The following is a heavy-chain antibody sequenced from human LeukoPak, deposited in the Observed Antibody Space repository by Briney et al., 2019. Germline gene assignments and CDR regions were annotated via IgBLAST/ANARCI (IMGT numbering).Heavy chain of an antibody. CDR3: TRDTYSSSWSPYYFGY. V-gene: IGHV3-49*03. CDR1: GFTFGDHA. Sequence: GGSLRLSCTASGFTFGDHAMSWFRQAPGKGLEWVGFIRSKAYGGTTEYAASVKGRFTISRDDSKSIAYLQMNSLKTEDTAVYYCTRDTYSSSWSPYYFGYWGQGTLVTVSS. CDR2: IRSKAYGGTT. J-gene: IGHJ4*02. D-gene: IGHD6-13*01.